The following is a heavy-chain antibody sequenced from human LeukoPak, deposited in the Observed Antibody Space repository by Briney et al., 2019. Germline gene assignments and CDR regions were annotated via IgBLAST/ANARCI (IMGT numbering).Heavy chain of an antibody. Sequence: SETLSLTCAVYGGSFSGYYWSWIRQPPGKGLEWMGEINHSGSTNYNPSLKSRVTISVDTSKNQFSLKLSSVTAADTAVYYCARGGPPPVRFLEWLLFGPFFDYWGQGTLVTVSS. CDR2: INHSGST. J-gene: IGHJ4*02. CDR1: GGSFSGYY. V-gene: IGHV4-34*01. D-gene: IGHD3-3*01. CDR3: ARGGPPPVRFLEWLLFGPFFDY.